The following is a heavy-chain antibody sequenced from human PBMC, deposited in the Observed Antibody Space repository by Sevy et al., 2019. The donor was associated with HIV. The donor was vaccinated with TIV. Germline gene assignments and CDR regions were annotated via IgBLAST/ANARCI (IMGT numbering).Heavy chain of an antibody. Sequence: GGSLRLSCAASGFTFNRYSMHWVRQAPGKGLEWVALISYDGIIKYYADSVKGRLTISRDNSKNTLSLQMNSLRIEDTAVYYCAREGGYTSAWSPGNYWGQGTLVTVSS. J-gene: IGHJ4*02. D-gene: IGHD6-19*01. CDR1: GFTFNRYS. CDR3: AREGGYTSAWSPGNY. CDR2: ISYDGIIK. V-gene: IGHV3-30*04.